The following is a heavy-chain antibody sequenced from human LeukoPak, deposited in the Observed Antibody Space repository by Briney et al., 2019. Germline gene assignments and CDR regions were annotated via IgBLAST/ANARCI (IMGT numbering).Heavy chain of an antibody. J-gene: IGHJ4*02. D-gene: IGHD3-22*01. V-gene: IGHV3-21*01. CDR1: GFTFSSYS. CDR2: ISSSSSYI. CDR3: ARGTHYYDSSGYSRPGY. Sequence: GGSLRLSCAASGFTFSSYSMNWVRQAPGKGLEWVSSISSSSSYIYYADSVKGRFTISRDNAKNSLYLQMNSLRAVDTAVYYCARGTHYYDSSGYSRPGYWGQGTLVTVSS.